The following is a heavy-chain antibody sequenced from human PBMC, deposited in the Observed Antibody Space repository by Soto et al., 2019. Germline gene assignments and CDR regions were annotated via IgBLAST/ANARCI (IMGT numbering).Heavy chain of an antibody. Sequence: GGSLRLSCAASGFTVSSNYMSWVRQAPGKGLEWVSVIYSGGSTYYADSVKGRFTISRDNSKNTLYLQMNSLRAEDTAVYYCARGWSYDFWSGYFDYWGQGTLVTVSS. J-gene: IGHJ4*02. CDR1: GFTVSSNY. CDR3: ARGWSYDFWSGYFDY. CDR2: IYSGGST. D-gene: IGHD3-3*01. V-gene: IGHV3-66*01.